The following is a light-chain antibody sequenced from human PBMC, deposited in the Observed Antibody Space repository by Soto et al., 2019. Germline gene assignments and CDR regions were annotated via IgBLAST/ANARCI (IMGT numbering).Light chain of an antibody. V-gene: IGKV3-15*01. CDR3: QQYNNWLST. CDR2: GAS. Sequence: EIVMTQSPATLSVSPGERATLSCRASQSVSSNLAWYQQKPGQAPRLLIYGASTRATGIPARFSGSVSGTEFTLTISSLQSEDFAVYYCQQYNNWLSTFGGGTKVEIK. CDR1: QSVSSN. J-gene: IGKJ4*01.